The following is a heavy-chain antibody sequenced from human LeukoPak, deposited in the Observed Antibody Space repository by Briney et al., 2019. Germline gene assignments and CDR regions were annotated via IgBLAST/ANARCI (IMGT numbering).Heavy chain of an antibody. D-gene: IGHD3-3*01. CDR3: ARVLREWLLFGWFDP. J-gene: IGHJ5*02. Sequence: GGSLRLSCAASGFIFTNYFMSWVRQAPGKGLEWLSYISSSGSTIYYADSVKGRFTISRDNAKNSLYLQMNSLRAEDTAVYYCARVLREWLLFGWFDPWGQGTLVTVSS. CDR2: ISSSGSTI. CDR1: GFIFTNYF. V-gene: IGHV3-11*01.